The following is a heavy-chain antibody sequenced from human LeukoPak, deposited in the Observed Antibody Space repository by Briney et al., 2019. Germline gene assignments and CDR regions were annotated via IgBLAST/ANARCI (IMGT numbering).Heavy chain of an antibody. CDR1: GFTFSDYN. V-gene: IGHV3-11*01. D-gene: IGHD3-22*01. J-gene: IGHJ4*02. CDR2: ISRSGSTK. CDR3: TRHGSYYYDSSGYYRFDY. Sequence: GGSLRLSCAASGFTFSDYNMRWIRQAPGKGLEWVSSISRSGSTKYYADSVKGRFTISRDNAKNSLFLQMNSLRAEDTAVYYCTRHGSYYYDSSGYYRFDYWGQGTLVTVSS.